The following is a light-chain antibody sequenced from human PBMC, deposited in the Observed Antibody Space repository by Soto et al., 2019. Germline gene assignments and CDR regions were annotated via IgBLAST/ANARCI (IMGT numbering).Light chain of an antibody. CDR1: QSVSSSY. CDR3: QQYGSPPWA. V-gene: IGKV3-20*01. Sequence: PGARATLSCEASQSVSSSYLACYQQTPGQAPRLLIYGASSRATDTPDRFSGRGSGTDFTLTISRLEPEDFAVYYCQQYGSPPWAFGPGTKVDIK. J-gene: IGKJ1*01. CDR2: GAS.